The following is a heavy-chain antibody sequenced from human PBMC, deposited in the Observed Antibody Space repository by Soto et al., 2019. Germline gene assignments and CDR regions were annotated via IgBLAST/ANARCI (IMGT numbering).Heavy chain of an antibody. CDR3: ATLGVWGSYRHDAFDL. D-gene: IGHD3-16*02. J-gene: IGHJ3*01. CDR1: GGTFSAYY. Sequence: QVQLQQWGAGLLKPSETLSLTCAVYGGTFSAYYWSWIRQPPGKGLEWIGQINHSGSTRYNPSLKRRVTISVDTSKNQFSLKLSSVTAADTAVYFCATLGVWGSYRHDAFDLWGQVTVVTVSS. V-gene: IGHV4-34*08. CDR2: INHSGST.